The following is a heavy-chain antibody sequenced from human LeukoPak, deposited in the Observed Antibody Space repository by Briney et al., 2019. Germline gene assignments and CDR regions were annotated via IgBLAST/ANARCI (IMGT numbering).Heavy chain of an antibody. D-gene: IGHD3-10*01. CDR2: ISGSGGST. CDR3: ARSDGYGLIGI. V-gene: IGHV3-23*01. CDR1: GFTFRTYG. J-gene: IGHJ3*02. Sequence: GGSLRLSCAASGFTFRTYGMSWVRQAPGKGLEWVSTISGSGGSTYSVDSVKSRFTISRDNSKNTLYLQMNSLRAEDTAVYYCARSDGYGLIGIWGQGTMVTVSS.